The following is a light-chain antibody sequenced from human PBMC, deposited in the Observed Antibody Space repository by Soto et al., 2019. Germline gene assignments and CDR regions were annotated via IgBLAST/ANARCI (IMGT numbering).Light chain of an antibody. V-gene: IGLV2-8*01. CDR1: SSDVGGYNY. CDR2: EVS. CDR3: SSYAGSNNFV. J-gene: IGLJ1*01. Sequence: QSVLTQPPSASVSPGQSVTVSCTGTSSDVGGYNYVSWYQQHPGKAPKFMIYEVSKRPSGVPDRFSGSKSGNTASLTVSGLQAEDEADYYCSSYAGSNNFVFGTGTKVTVL.